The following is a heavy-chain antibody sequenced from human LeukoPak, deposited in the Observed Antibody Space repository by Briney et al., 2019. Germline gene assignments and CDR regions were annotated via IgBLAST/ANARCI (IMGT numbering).Heavy chain of an antibody. CDR2: ISSSSSYI. V-gene: IGHV3-21*01. CDR3: ARGTSPGPKPEADFWSGYYSIGYYYMDV. CDR1: GFTFSSYS. D-gene: IGHD3-3*01. Sequence: PGGSLRLSCAASGFTFSSYSMNWVRQAPGKGLEWVSSISSSSSYIYYADSVKGRFTISRDNAKNSLYLQMNSLRAEDTAVYYCARGTSPGPKPEADFWSGYYSIGYYYMDVWGKGTTVTVSS. J-gene: IGHJ6*03.